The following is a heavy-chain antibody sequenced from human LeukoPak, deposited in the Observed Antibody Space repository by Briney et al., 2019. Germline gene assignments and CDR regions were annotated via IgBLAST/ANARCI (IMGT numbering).Heavy chain of an antibody. V-gene: IGHV3-21*06. CDR2: VSGTSEYI. CDR1: GFSFSTYS. J-gene: IGHJ3*02. D-gene: IGHD3-3*01. CDR3: ARAPDDLLHGRAFDI. Sequence: GGSLRLSCAASGFSFSTYSMIWVRQAPGKGLEWVSSVSGTSEYIYYADSVRGRFTISRDNAKNTVYLQMNSLRAEDTAVYYCARAPDDLLHGRAFDIWGQGTMVTVSS.